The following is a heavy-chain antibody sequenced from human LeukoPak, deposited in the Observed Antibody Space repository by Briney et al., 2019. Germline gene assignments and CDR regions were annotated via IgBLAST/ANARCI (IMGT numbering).Heavy chain of an antibody. J-gene: IGHJ4*02. CDR1: GFTFSNYV. CDR3: AKAPVGNPVGARVDY. CDR2: ISGSGST. Sequence: GRSLRLSCAASGFTFSNYVMSWVRQAPGKGLEWVSAISGSGSTYYADSVKGRFTISRDNSKDTLYLQMNSLRAEDTAVYYCAKAPVGNPVGARVDYWGQGTLVTVSS. D-gene: IGHD1-26*01. V-gene: IGHV3-23*01.